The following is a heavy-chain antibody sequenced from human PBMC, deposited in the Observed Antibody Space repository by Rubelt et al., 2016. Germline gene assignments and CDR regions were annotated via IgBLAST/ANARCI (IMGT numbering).Heavy chain of an antibody. Sequence: EVQLVESGGGLVQPGGSLRLSCAASGFTFSSYWMNWVRQVPGKGLVWVSRIISDGSGTIYADSGKGRCTSSRDNAKNTLYLQLNSLRAEDTAVYYCARGGYCSEGTCYNWFDPWGQGTLVTVSS. CDR2: IISDGSGT. V-gene: IGHV3-74*02. CDR3: ARGGYCSEGTCYNWFDP. D-gene: IGHD2-15*01. J-gene: IGHJ5*02. CDR1: GFTFSSYW.